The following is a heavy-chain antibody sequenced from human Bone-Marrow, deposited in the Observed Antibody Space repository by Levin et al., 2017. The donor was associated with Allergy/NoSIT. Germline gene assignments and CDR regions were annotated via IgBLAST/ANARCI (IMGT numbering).Heavy chain of an antibody. D-gene: IGHD3-22*01. J-gene: IGHJ3*02. CDR1: GASFSGSY. CDR2: INQSGST. Sequence: ASETLSLTCAVYGASFSGSYWSWIRQPPGKGLEWIGDINQSGSTNYSPPLKSRVTMSIDTSKNQFSLKLNSVTAADTAVYYCARIKYYYDDRGSYFHDPFDIWGQGTMVTVSS. CDR3: ARIKYYYDDRGSYFHDPFDI. V-gene: IGHV4-34*01.